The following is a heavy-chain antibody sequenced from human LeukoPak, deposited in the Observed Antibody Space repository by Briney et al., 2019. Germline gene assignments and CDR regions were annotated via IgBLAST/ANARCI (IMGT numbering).Heavy chain of an antibody. D-gene: IGHD6-25*01. CDR1: GYSISTRDW. V-gene: IGHV4-28*01. CDR3: ARNRGYSSDWVGHWFDP. Sequence: SDTLSLTCVVSGYSISTRDWWGWIRQPPGTGLEWIGYIDYTGSTHYNPSLKSRVTMSVDTSKNQFSLKLSSVTAVDTAVYYCARNRGYSSDWVGHWFDPWGQGTLVTVSS. CDR2: IDYTGST. J-gene: IGHJ5*02.